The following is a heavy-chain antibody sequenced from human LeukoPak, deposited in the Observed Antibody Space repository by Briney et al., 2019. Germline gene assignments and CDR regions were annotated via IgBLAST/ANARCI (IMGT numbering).Heavy chain of an antibody. CDR2: ISSSGSTI. CDR3: ATGYSSGWYFYLQY. Sequence: QPGGSLRLSCAASGFTFSSYEMNWVRQAPGKGLEWVSYISSSGSTIYYADSAKGRFTISRDNAKNSLYLRMDSLRAEDTAVYYCATGYSSGWYFYLQYWGQGTLVTVSS. CDR1: GFTFSSYE. J-gene: IGHJ1*01. V-gene: IGHV3-48*03. D-gene: IGHD6-19*01.